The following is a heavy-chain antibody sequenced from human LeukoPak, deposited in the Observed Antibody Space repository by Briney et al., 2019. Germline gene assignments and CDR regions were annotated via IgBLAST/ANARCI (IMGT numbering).Heavy chain of an antibody. V-gene: IGHV1-46*01. CDR2: INPSGGST. CDR3: ARERAAAALYYYYGMDV. Sequence: ASVKVSCKASGYTFTSYYMHWVRQAPGQGLEWMGIINPSGGSTSYAQKFQGRVTMTRDTSTSTVYMELSSLRSEDTAVYYCARERAAAALYYYYGMDVWGQGTTVTVSS. J-gene: IGHJ6*02. D-gene: IGHD6-13*01. CDR1: GYTFTSYY.